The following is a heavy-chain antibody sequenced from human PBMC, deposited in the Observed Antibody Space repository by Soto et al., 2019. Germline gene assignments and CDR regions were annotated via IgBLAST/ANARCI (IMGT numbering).Heavy chain of an antibody. Sequence: PSEPLSLTFTVSGYSISSGSYWGWIRQPPGKGPEWIASIYHGGTTFYNPSLKSRVTVSVDKSNNQFSLKLRSVTAADTAVYYSAKAHVMVVDGSRLDDWGNGPLVT. V-gene: IGHV4-38-2*02. J-gene: IGHJ4*01. CDR3: AKAHVMVVDGSRLDD. CDR2: IYHGGTT. CDR1: GYSISSGSY. D-gene: IGHD3-22*01.